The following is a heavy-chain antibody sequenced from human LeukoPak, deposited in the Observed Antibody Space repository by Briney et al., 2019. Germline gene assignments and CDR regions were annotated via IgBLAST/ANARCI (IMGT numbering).Heavy chain of an antibody. CDR3: AIRDGHTDH. CDR1: GYTFTNYA. CDR2: INPANGYT. J-gene: IGHJ4*02. Sequence: ASVKVSCKASGYTFTNYAMHWVRQAPGQTIEWLGWINPANGYTKYSQQFQDRVTLTSDTSATTAYMELSSLRSEDKAVYYCAIRDGHTDHWGQGTLVTVSS. D-gene: IGHD5-24*01. V-gene: IGHV1-3*03.